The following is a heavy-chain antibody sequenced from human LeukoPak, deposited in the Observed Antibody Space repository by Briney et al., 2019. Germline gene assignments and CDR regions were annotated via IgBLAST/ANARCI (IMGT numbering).Heavy chain of an antibody. V-gene: IGHV4-31*03. J-gene: IGHJ5*02. CDR1: GGSISSGGYY. CDR2: IYYSGST. Sequence: PSETLSLTCTVSGGSISSGGYYWSWIRQHPGKGLEWIGYIYYSGSTYYNPSLKSRVTISVDTSKNQFSLKLSSVTAADTAVYYCAHSSSWQNWFDPWGQGTLVTVSS. D-gene: IGHD6-13*01. CDR3: AHSSSWQNWFDP.